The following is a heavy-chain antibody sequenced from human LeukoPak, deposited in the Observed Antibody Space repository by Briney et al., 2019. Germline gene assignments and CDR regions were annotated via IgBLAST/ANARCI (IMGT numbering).Heavy chain of an antibody. CDR2: IYYSGST. J-gene: IGHJ4*02. CDR3: ARHVVSGGSYYFDY. D-gene: IGHD1-26*01. Sequence: SETLSLTCTVSGGSISSYYWSWIRQPPGKGLEWIGCIYYSGSTNYNPSLKSRVTISVDTSKNQFSLKLRSVTAADTAVYYCARHVVSGGSYYFDYWGQGTLVTVSS. V-gene: IGHV4-59*08. CDR1: GGSISSYY.